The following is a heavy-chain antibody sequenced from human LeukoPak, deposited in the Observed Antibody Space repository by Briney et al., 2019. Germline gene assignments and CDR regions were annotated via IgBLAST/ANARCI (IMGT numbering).Heavy chain of an antibody. CDR3: ARDMIEVIVPGP. CDR1: VFMFTTYS. V-gene: IGHV3-48*01. D-gene: IGHD2-2*01. Sequence: GSPRLSCAASVFMFTTYSMNWVRQAPGKGLEWISHISSSGSTIYYADSVKGRFTISRDNAKNSLYLQMNSLRADDTAVYYCARDMIEVIVPGPWGQGTLVTVSS. CDR2: ISSSGSTI. J-gene: IGHJ5*02.